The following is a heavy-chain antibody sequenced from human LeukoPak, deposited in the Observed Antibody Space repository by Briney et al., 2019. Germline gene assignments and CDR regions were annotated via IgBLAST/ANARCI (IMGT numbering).Heavy chain of an antibody. CDR2: VSQTGTT. V-gene: IGHV4-4*02. CDR1: DDSIYTNKW. CDR3: ASHTAVPGTRGFDD. D-gene: IGHD6-19*01. J-gene: IGHJ4*02. Sequence: PSETLSLTCAVFDDSIYTNKWWSWVRQPPGKGLEWIGEVSQTGTTYYDPSLTGRITISVDRARNQFSLTLRSATAADTGVYYCASHTAVPGTRGFDDWGQGIPVTVSS.